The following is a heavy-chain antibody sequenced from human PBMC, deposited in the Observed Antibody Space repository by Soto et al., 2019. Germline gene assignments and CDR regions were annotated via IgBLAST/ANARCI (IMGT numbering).Heavy chain of an antibody. V-gene: IGHV4-34*01. D-gene: IGHD6-13*01. CDR2: INHSGST. CDR1: GGSFSGCY. CDR3: ARELGAAPDY. Sequence: QVQLQQWGAGLLKPSETQSLTCAVDGGSFSGCYWSWIRHPPGKGLEWIGEINHSGSTNYNPSLKSRVTISVDTSKNQFSLKLSSVTAADTAVYYCARELGAAPDYWGQGTLVTVSS. J-gene: IGHJ4*02.